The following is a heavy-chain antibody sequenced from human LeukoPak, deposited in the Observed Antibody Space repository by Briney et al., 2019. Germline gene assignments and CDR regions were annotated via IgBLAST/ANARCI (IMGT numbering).Heavy chain of an antibody. CDR1: GGSISSYY. V-gene: IGHV4-59*01. D-gene: IGHD5-18*01. CDR2: IYHSGST. J-gene: IGHJ4*02. CDR3: ARTRGYSYPFDY. Sequence: SETLSLTCTVSGGSISSYYWSWIRQPPGKGLEWIGYIYHSGSTNYNPSLKSRVTISVDTSKNQFSLKLSSVTAADTAVYYCARTRGYSYPFDYWGQGTLVTVSS.